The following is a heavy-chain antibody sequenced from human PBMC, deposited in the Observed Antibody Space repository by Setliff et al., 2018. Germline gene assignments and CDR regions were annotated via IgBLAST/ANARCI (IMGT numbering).Heavy chain of an antibody. CDR3: ARDWAPFGSYYPRLPFDF. CDR1: GLIVSSNY. J-gene: IGHJ3*01. D-gene: IGHD1-26*01. V-gene: IGHV3-53*01. Sequence: PGGSLRLSCAASGLIVSSNYMSWVRQAPGKGLERVSVFYSGGSTYYADSVKGRFTISRDNSKNTLDLQMNSLRAEDTALYHCARDWAPFGSYYPRLPFDFWGQGTMVTVS. CDR2: FYSGGST.